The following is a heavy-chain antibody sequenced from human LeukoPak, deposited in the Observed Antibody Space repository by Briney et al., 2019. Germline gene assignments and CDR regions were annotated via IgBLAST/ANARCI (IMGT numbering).Heavy chain of an antibody. CDR1: GGSISSYY. J-gene: IGHJ5*02. Sequence: SETLSLTCIVSGGSISSYYWSWVRQPPGKGLEWIGYIYYSGSTNYNPSLTSRVTISFDTSKNQFSLLLTSVTDADTAVYYCAGEMVGGYSSSRNNCFDPWGQGTLVTVSS. CDR2: IYYSGST. CDR3: AGEMVGGYSSSRNNCFDP. V-gene: IGHV4-59*01. D-gene: IGHD6-13*01.